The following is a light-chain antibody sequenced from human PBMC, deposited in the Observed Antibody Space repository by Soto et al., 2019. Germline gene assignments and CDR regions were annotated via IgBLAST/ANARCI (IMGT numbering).Light chain of an antibody. CDR2: DAS. CDR3: QQYDNWPPMYT. Sequence: DIQMTQSPSSLSASVGDRVTITCQASQDISNYLNWYQQKPGKAPKLLIYDASNLETGVPSRFSGSGSGTDFTFTISSLQPEDIATYYCQQYDNWPPMYTFGQGTKVDIK. CDR1: QDISNY. V-gene: IGKV1-33*01. J-gene: IGKJ2*01.